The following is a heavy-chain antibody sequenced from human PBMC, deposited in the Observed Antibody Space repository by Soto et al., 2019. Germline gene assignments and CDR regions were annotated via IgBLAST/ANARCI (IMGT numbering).Heavy chain of an antibody. CDR2: IYYSGRT. V-gene: IGHV4-31*03. CDR1: GGSISSGGYY. Sequence: QVQLQESGPGLVKPSQTLSLTCPVSGGSISSGGYYWSWIRQHPGKGLEWIGYIYYSGRTYYNPSLKSRVTISVDTAKNQCSLKLSSVTAADTAVYYCARGGYYDSSGYYEGAFDSWCQGTMVTVSS. CDR3: ARGGYYDSSGYYEGAFDS. J-gene: IGHJ3*02. D-gene: IGHD3-22*01.